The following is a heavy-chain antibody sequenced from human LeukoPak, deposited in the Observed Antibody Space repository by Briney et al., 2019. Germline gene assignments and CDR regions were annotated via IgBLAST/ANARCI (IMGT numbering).Heavy chain of an antibody. CDR1: GASISNNNW. V-gene: IGHV4-4*02. J-gene: IGHJ4*02. Sequence: PSGTLSLTCVVSGASISNNNWWSWLRQSPGKGLEWIGSIYHSGNTNYNSSLKSRVTISLDKSKNQFSLKLNSVTAADTAVYFCARVGYGGYDYWGQGILVTVSS. CDR2: IYHSGNT. D-gene: IGHD5-12*01. CDR3: ARVGYGGYDY.